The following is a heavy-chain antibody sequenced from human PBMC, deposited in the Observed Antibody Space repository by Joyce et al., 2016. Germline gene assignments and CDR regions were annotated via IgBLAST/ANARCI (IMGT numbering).Heavy chain of an antibody. D-gene: IGHD1-26*01. V-gene: IGHV4-31*11. Sequence: QVQLQESGPGLVQPSQNLSLTCGVSGGSISDGGYYWSWIRQRPGQGLEWIGYINYSGNTYYNPSLKSRLTISIDMSKNQFSLRLTSVTAADTAVYYCARVPLSSAFDYWGQGILVTVSS. CDR3: ARVPLSSAFDY. CDR1: GGSISDGGYY. J-gene: IGHJ4*02. CDR2: INYSGNT.